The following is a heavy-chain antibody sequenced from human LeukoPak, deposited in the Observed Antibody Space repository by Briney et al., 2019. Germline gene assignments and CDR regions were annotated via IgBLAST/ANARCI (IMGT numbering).Heavy chain of an antibody. CDR2: IYYSGST. V-gene: IGHV4-39*01. CDR1: GGSISSSSYY. J-gene: IGHJ4*02. CDR3: ASDSYYYDSSGYFIDY. Sequence: SETLSLTCTVSGGSISSSSYYWGWIRQPPGKGLEWIGSIYYSGSTYYNPSLKSRVTISVDTSKNQFSLKLSSVTAADTAMYYCASDSYYYDSSGYFIDYWGQGTLVTVSS. D-gene: IGHD3-22*01.